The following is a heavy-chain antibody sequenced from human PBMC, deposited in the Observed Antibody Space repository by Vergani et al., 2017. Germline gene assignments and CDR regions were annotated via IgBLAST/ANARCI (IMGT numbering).Heavy chain of an antibody. CDR3: ARVMYRDEASTGYRLEGMDI. CDR2: IYSTGST. J-gene: IGHJ6*02. Sequence: QVQLEESGPGLVKPSETLSLTCTVSGGSFNTYYWSWIRQSPGKGLEWIGYIYSTGSTNYNTSLNSRVTMSVDTSMNQFSLKLRSVTAADTAVYFCARVMYRDEASTGYRLEGMDIWGQGTTVTISS. D-gene: IGHD3-9*01. V-gene: IGHV4-59*13. CDR1: GGSFNTYY.